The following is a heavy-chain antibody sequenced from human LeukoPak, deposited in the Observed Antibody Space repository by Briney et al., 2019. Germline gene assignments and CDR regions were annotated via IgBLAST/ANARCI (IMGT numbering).Heavy chain of an antibody. Sequence: GGSLRLSCAASGFTFDDYAMHWVRQAPGKGLEWVSGIRWNSGSIGYADSVKGRFTISRDNAKNSLYLQMNSLRAEDTALYYCAKDIGGDFWSGSPFDYWGQGTLVTVSS. CDR3: AKDIGGDFWSGSPFDY. J-gene: IGHJ4*02. CDR2: IRWNSGSI. V-gene: IGHV3-9*01. D-gene: IGHD3-3*01. CDR1: GFTFDDYA.